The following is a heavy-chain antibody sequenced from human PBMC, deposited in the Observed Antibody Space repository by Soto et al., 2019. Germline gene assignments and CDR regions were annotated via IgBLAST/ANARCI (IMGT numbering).Heavy chain of an antibody. Sequence: QVQLQESGPGLVKPSETLSLTCTVSGGSISSYYWSWIRQPPGKGLEWIGYIYYSGSTNYNPSLKSRVTISVDTSKNQFSLKLSSVTAADTAVYYCARDRGYSYGSRYFDYWGQGTLVTVSS. CDR2: IYYSGST. CDR3: ARDRGYSYGSRYFDY. J-gene: IGHJ4*02. V-gene: IGHV4-59*01. D-gene: IGHD5-18*01. CDR1: GGSISSYY.